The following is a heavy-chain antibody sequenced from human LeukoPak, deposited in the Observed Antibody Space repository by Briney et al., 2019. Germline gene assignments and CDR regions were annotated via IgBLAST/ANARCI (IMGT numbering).Heavy chain of an antibody. D-gene: IGHD3-3*01. CDR2: IIPIFGTA. J-gene: IGHJ5*02. Sequence: SVKVSCKASGGTFSSYAISWVRQAPGQGLEWMGGIIPIFGTANYAQKFQGRVTITTDESTSTAYMELGSLRSEDTAVYYCARDLYYDFWSGQDWFDPWGQGTLVTVSS. V-gene: IGHV1-69*05. CDR3: ARDLYYDFWSGQDWFDP. CDR1: GGTFSSYA.